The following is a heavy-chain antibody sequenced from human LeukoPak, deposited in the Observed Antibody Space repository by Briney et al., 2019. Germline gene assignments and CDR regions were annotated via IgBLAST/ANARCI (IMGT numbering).Heavy chain of an antibody. D-gene: IGHD3-22*01. CDR3: ARDKEWQDSSGYYPSVFDY. Sequence: GGSLRLSCAASGFTFSSYWMHWVRQAPGKGLVWVSRINSDGSSTSYADSVKGRFTISRDNAKNTLYLQMNSLRAEDTAVYYCARDKEWQDSSGYYPSVFDYWGQGTLVTVSS. V-gene: IGHV3-74*01. CDR2: INSDGSST. J-gene: IGHJ4*02. CDR1: GFTFSSYW.